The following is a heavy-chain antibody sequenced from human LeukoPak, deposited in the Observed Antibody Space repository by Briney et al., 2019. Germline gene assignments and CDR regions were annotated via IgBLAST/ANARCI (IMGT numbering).Heavy chain of an antibody. CDR2: IYYSGST. D-gene: IGHD3-22*01. CDR1: GGSISSHY. Sequence: SETLSLTCTVSGGSISSHYWSWIRQPPGKGLEWIGYIYYSGSTNYNPSLKSRVTISVDTSKTQFSLKLSSVAAADTAVYYCARDSHYDSSGYYAFDYWGQGTLVTVYS. CDR3: ARDSHYDSSGYYAFDY. V-gene: IGHV4-59*11. J-gene: IGHJ4*02.